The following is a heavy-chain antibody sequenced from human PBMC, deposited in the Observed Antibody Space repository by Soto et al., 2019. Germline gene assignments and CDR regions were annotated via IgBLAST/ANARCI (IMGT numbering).Heavy chain of an antibody. V-gene: IGHV4-34*01. Sequence: PSETLSLTCAIHGGSFTGFYWDWVRQPPGKGLEWIGEINHGGTANYNPSLKSRVSISVDMSKSQFSLKLTSVTAEDTALYLCASSSFLRSGALFHGLDVWGQGTTVTV. CDR1: GGSFTGFY. J-gene: IGHJ6*02. CDR3: ASSSFLRSGALFHGLDV. D-gene: IGHD3-10*01. CDR2: INHGGTA.